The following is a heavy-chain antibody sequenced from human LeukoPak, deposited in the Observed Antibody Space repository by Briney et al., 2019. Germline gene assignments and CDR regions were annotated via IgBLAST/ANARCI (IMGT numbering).Heavy chain of an antibody. CDR3: ATSTYCSGGSCYSRTFQY. Sequence: GGSLRLSCAASGFTFSSYWMHWVRQAPGKGLVWVSRINSDETSTSYADSVKGRFTISRDNAQKTLYLQMNSLRAEDAAVYYCATSTYCSGGSCYSRTFQYWGQGTLVTVSS. CDR1: GFTFSSYW. D-gene: IGHD2-15*01. J-gene: IGHJ4*02. V-gene: IGHV3-74*01. CDR2: INSDETST.